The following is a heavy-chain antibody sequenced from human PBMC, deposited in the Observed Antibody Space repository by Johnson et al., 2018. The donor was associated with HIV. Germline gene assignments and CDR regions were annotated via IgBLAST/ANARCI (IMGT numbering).Heavy chain of an antibody. J-gene: IGHJ3*02. CDR1: GFTVSSNY. D-gene: IGHD3-22*01. Sequence: VQLVESGGGLVQPGGSLRLSCAASGFTVSSNYMSWVRQAPGKGLEWVSAIYSAGSTYYADSVKGRFTISRDNAKNSLYLQMNSLRPEDTALYSGATATYYYDTSGYLTRPGAFDIWGQGTMVTVSS. CDR2: IYSAGST. V-gene: IGHV3-53*01. CDR3: ATATYYYDTSGYLTRPGAFDI.